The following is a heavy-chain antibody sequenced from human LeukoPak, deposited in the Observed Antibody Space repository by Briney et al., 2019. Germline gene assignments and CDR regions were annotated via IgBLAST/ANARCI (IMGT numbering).Heavy chain of an antibody. D-gene: IGHD3-10*01. V-gene: IGHV3-23*01. J-gene: IGHJ3*02. CDR2: ISGSGGST. CDR3: ARTRGAFDI. Sequence: GGSLRLSCAAPGFTFSSYAMSWVRQAPGKGLEWVSAISGSGGSTYYADSVKGRFTISRDNAKNSLYLQMNSLRAEDTAVYYCARTRGAFDIWGQGTMVTVSS. CDR1: GFTFSSYA.